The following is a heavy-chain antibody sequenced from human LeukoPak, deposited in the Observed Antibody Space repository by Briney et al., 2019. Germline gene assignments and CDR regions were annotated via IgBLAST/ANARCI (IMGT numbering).Heavy chain of an antibody. J-gene: IGHJ4*02. Sequence: GGSLRLSCAASGFTFSDYYMSWIRQAPGKGLEWPSYISSSSSTIYYADSVKGRFTISRDNAKNSLYLQMNSLRAEDTAVYYCARDPGSHNSSGWYDYWGQGTLVTISS. CDR1: GFTFSDYY. CDR2: ISSSSSTI. D-gene: IGHD6-19*01. CDR3: ARDPGSHNSSGWYDY. V-gene: IGHV3-11*01.